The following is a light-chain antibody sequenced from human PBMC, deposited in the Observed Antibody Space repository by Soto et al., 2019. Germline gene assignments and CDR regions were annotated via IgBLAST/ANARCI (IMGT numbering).Light chain of an antibody. CDR1: SSDVGAYKY. CDR2: EVT. CDR3: TSYVGNDIWV. V-gene: IGLV2-8*01. Sequence: QSVLTQPPSASGSPGQSVTISCTGTSSDVGAYKYVSWYHQYPGKAPKLMIYEVTKRPPGVPDRFSCSKSGNTASLTVAGRQAEDEADVYCTSYVGNDIWVFGGGTKLTLL. J-gene: IGLJ3*02.